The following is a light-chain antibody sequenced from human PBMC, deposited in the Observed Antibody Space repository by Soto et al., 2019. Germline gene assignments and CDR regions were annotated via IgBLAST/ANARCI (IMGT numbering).Light chain of an antibody. J-gene: IGLJ1*01. CDR1: SSNIGAGYD. V-gene: IGLV1-40*01. CDR3: QSYDSSLSGYV. CDR2: GNS. Sequence: SALTQPPSVSGAPGQRVTISCTGSSSNIGAGYDVHWYQQLPGTAPKLLIYGNSNRPSGVPDRFSGSKSGTSASLAITGLQAEDEADYYCQSYDSSLSGYVFGTGTSGTDL.